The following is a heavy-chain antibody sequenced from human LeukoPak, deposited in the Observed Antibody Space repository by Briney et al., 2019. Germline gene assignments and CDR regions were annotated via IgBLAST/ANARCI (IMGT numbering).Heavy chain of an antibody. J-gene: IGHJ3*02. CDR3: ATFETYCSGGSCQSRDI. Sequence: ASVKVSCEASGYTFTGYYMHWVRQAPGQGLEWMGRINPNSGGTNYAQKFQGRVTMTRDTSISTAYMELSRLRSDDTAVYYCATFETYCSGGSCQSRDIWGQGTMVTVSS. CDR2: INPNSGGT. CDR1: GYTFTGYY. D-gene: IGHD2-15*01. V-gene: IGHV1-2*06.